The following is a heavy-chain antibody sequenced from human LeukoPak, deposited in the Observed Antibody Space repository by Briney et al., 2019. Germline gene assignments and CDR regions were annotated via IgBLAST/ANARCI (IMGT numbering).Heavy chain of an antibody. CDR2: ISGSGGGT. V-gene: IGHV3-23*01. D-gene: IGHD3-9*01. J-gene: IGHJ4*02. Sequence: HTGGSLRLSCAVSGITLSNYAMSWVRQAPGKGLEWVAGISGSGGGTNYADSVKGRFTISRDNRKNTLYLQMNSLRAEDTAVYFCAKRGVVIRVILIGFHKEAYYFDSWGQGALVTVSS. CDR3: AKRGVVIRVILIGFHKEAYYFDS. CDR1: GITLSNYA.